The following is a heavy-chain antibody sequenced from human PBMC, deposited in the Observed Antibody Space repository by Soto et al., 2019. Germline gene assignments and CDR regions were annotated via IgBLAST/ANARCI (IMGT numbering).Heavy chain of an antibody. CDR1: GYTLTELS. D-gene: IGHD3-10*01. V-gene: IGHV1-24*01. J-gene: IGHJ6*02. Sequence: GASVKVSCKVSGYTLTELSMHWVRQAPGKGXEWMGGFDPEDGERIYAQKFQGRVTMTEDTSTDTAYMELSSLRSEDTAVYYCATGGGITMVRGVILYGRYYYYGMDVWGQGPTVTVSS. CDR3: ATGGGITMVRGVILYGRYYYYGMDV. CDR2: FDPEDGER.